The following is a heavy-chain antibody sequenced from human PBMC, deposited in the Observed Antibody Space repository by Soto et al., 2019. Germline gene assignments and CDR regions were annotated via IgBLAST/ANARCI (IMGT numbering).Heavy chain of an antibody. V-gene: IGHV1-69*06. CDR2: LVPVFGTA. CDR3: ASSPGVFDY. Sequence: QVQLVQSGAEVKKPGSSVKVSCKASGGTFSSLAISWVRQAPGQGLEWMGGLVPVFGTANYAQKFQGRVTITADTSTSTSYMELGSLRSEDTAVYYCASSPGVFDYWGQGTLVTVSS. CDR1: GGTFSSLA. J-gene: IGHJ4*02. D-gene: IGHD3-10*01.